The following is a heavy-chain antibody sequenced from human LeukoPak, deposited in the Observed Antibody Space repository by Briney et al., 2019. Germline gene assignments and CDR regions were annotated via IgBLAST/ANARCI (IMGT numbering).Heavy chain of an antibody. CDR2: INPDGNER. Sequence: GGSLRLSCAASGFSFSSYYMSWVRQAPGKGLEWVALINPDGNERYYVDSVKGRFTISRDNAKNSLYLQMGNLRAEDTAVYFCARGGGLDVWGQGATVTVSS. CDR1: GFSFSSYY. D-gene: IGHD3-16*01. V-gene: IGHV3-7*03. CDR3: ARGGGLDV. J-gene: IGHJ6*02.